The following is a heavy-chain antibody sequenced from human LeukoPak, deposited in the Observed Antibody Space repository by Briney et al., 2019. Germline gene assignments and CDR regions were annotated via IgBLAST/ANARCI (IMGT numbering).Heavy chain of an antibody. CDR3: ASEYTAYYYGMDV. D-gene: IGHD6-6*01. CDR1: GGSISSYY. Sequence: SETLSLTCTVSGGSISSYYWSWIRQPPGKGLEWIGEINHSGSTNYNPSLKSRVTISVDTSKNQFSLKLSSVTAADTAVYYCASEYTAYYYGMDVWGQGTTVTVSS. J-gene: IGHJ6*02. CDR2: INHSGST. V-gene: IGHV4-34*01.